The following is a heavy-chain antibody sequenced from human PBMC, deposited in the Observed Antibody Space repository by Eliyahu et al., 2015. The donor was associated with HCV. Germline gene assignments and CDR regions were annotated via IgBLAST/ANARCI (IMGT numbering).Heavy chain of an antibody. J-gene: IGHJ6*02. CDR2: TYYRSKWYN. V-gene: IGHV6-1*01. CDR1: GDSVSSNXXA. Sequence: QVQLQQSGPGLVKPSQTLSLTCAISGDSVSSNXXAWNWIRQSPSRGLEWLGRTYYRSKWYNDYAVSVKSRITINPDTSKNQFSLQLNSVTPEDTAVYYCARDYYDSSGYYSSGYYYYYGMDVWGQGTTVTVSS. D-gene: IGHD3-22*01. CDR3: ARDYYDSSGYYSSGYYYYYGMDV.